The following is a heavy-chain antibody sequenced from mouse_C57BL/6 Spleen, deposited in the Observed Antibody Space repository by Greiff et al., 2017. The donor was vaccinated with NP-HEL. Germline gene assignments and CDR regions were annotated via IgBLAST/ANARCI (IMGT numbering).Heavy chain of an antibody. CDR1: GYTFTSYW. D-gene: IGHD4-1*01. CDR2: IDPSDSYT. Sequence: QVQLKQPGAELVRPGTSVKLSCKASGYTFTSYWMHWVKQRPGQGLEWIGVIDPSDSYTNYNQKFKGKATLTVDTSSSTAYMQLSSLTSEDSAVYYCARSGAGTYYFDYWGQGTTLTVSS. CDR3: ARSGAGTYYFDY. V-gene: IGHV1-59*01. J-gene: IGHJ2*01.